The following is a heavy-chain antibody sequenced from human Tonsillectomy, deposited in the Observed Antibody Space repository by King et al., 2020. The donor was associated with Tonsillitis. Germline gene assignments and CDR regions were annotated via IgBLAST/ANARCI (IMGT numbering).Heavy chain of an antibody. CDR2: INSDGSST. CDR3: AREVPIYYYYMDV. Sequence: VQLVESGGGLVQPGGSLRLSCAASGFTFSSYWMHWVRQAPGKGLVWVSRINSDGSSTSYADSVKGRFTNSRDNAKNTLYLQMNSLRAEDTAVYYCAREVPIYYYYMDVWGKGTTVTVSS. V-gene: IGHV3-74*01. J-gene: IGHJ6*03. D-gene: IGHD1-1*01. CDR1: GFTFSSYW.